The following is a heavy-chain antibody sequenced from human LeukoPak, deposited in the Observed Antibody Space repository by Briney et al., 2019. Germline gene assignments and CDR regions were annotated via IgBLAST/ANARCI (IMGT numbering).Heavy chain of an antibody. CDR3: ARGNYYDSSGYENTWFDP. J-gene: IGHJ5*02. V-gene: IGHV1-69*04. CDR2: IIPILGIA. D-gene: IGHD3-22*01. Sequence: SVKVSCKASGGTFSSYAISWVQQAPGRGLEWMGRIIPILGIANYAPKFQGRVTITADKSTSTAYMELSSLRFEDTAVYYCARGNYYDSSGYENTWFDPWGQGTLITVSS. CDR1: GGTFSSYA.